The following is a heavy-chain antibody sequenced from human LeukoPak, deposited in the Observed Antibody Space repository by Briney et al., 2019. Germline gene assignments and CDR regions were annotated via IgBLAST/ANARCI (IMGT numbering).Heavy chain of an antibody. D-gene: IGHD3-16*02. CDR3: AKGYYDYIWGSYRSDAFDI. J-gene: IGHJ3*02. V-gene: IGHV3-23*01. Sequence: SGGSLRLSCAASGFTFSSYVMTWVRQAPGKGLEWVSVISGSGGLTYHADSVKGRFTVSRDNSKNTLYLQMNSLRAEDTAVYSCAKGYYDYIWGSYRSDAFDIWGQGTMVTVSS. CDR2: ISGSGGLT. CDR1: GFTFSSYV.